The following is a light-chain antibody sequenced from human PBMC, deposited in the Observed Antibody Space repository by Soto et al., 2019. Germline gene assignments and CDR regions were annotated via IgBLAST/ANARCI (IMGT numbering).Light chain of an antibody. V-gene: IGKV3-15*01. CDR3: QQYSYWPLT. Sequence: EIVMAQSPTTLSVSPGERATLSCRASQNINNNLVWYQQKRGQAPRLLIFAASTTAAGIPARFSGSGSETEFTLTISGLQSEDFAVYYCQQYSYWPLTFGQGTKVDIK. J-gene: IGKJ1*01. CDR2: AAS. CDR1: QNINNN.